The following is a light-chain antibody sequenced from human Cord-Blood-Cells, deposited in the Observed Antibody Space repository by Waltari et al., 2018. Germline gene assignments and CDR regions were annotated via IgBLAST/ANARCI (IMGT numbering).Light chain of an antibody. Sequence: QSALTQPASVSGSPGQSITISCTGTSSDVGGYNYVSWYQHHPGKAPKLMIYEVSNRPSGVSKRFSGSKSGNTASLTISGLQAEDEADYYCSSYTSSSTVVFGGGTKLTVL. CDR3: SSYTSSSTVV. J-gene: IGLJ2*01. V-gene: IGLV2-14*01. CDR2: EVS. CDR1: SSDVGGYNY.